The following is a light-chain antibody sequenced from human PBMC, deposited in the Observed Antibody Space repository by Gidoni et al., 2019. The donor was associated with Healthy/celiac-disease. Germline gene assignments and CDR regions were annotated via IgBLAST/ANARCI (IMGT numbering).Light chain of an antibody. J-gene: IGLJ1*01. CDR1: SSNIGSNT. V-gene: IGLV1-44*01. Sequence: QSVLTQPPSESGTPVQRVTISCSGSSSNIGSNTVNWYQQLPGTAPKLLIYSNNQRPSGVPDRFSGSKSGTSASLAISGLQSEDEADYYCAAWDDSLNGPHYVFGTGTKVTVL. CDR3: AAWDDSLNGPHYV. CDR2: SNN.